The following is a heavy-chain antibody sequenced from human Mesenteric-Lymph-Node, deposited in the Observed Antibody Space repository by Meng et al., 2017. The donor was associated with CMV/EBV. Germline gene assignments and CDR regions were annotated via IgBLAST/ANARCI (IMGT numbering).Heavy chain of an antibody. CDR2: IYTSGNT. V-gene: IGHV4-4*07. J-gene: IGHJ4*02. CDR3: ARGDKPKNFDY. Sequence: SETLSLTCTVSGGSISSYYWSWIRQPAGKGLEWIGRIYTSGNTNYNPSLKSRVTISVDTSKNQFSLKLSSVTAADTAVYYCARGDKPKNFDYWGQGTLVTVSS. CDR1: GGSISSYY.